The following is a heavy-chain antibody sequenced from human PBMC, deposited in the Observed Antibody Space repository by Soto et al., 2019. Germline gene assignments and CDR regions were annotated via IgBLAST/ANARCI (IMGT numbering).Heavy chain of an antibody. CDR1: GGSFGGYY. V-gene: IGHV4-34*01. CDR3: ARGWDGRFLAVGWFDP. Sequence: SETLSLTCAVYGGSFGGYYWSWIRQPPGKGLEWIGEINHSGSTNYNPSLKSRVTISVDTSKNQFSLKLSSVTAADTAVYYCARGWDGRFLAVGWFDPWGQGTLVSVSS. J-gene: IGHJ5*02. D-gene: IGHD3-3*01. CDR2: INHSGST.